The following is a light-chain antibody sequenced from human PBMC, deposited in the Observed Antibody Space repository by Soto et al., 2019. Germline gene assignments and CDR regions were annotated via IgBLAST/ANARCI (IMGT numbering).Light chain of an antibody. CDR1: QGIANF. CDR3: QQLNSFPIP. CDR2: GAS. V-gene: IGKV1-9*01. J-gene: IGKJ3*01. Sequence: IQLTQSPSSLSASVGDRVTISCRASQGIANFLAWYQQKPGKAPKLLVYGASTLQSGVPSRFMGSGSGTDFTLPISRLPPEDFANYYCQQLNSFPIPFGPGTKVDIK.